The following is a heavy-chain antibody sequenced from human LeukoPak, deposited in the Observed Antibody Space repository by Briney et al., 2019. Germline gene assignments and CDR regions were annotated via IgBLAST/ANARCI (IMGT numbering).Heavy chain of an antibody. CDR1: GFTFSSYS. J-gene: IGHJ6*04. Sequence: PGGSLRLSCAASGFTFSSYSMNWVRLAPGKGLEWVSSISSSSSYIYYADSVKGRFTISRDNAKNSLYLQMNSLRAEDTAVYYCARDSYSSGWYEKNYYYYYGMDVWGKGTTVTVSS. CDR2: ISSSSSYI. V-gene: IGHV3-21*01. D-gene: IGHD6-19*01. CDR3: ARDSYSSGWYEKNYYYYYGMDV.